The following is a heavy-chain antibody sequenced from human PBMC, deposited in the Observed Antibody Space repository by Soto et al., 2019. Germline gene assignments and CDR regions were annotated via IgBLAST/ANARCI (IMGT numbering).Heavy chain of an antibody. V-gene: IGHV5-51*01. CDR1: GYSFTSYW. CDR2: IYPGDSDT. D-gene: IGHD4-17*01. J-gene: IGHJ6*02. CDR3: ARLGVQTTLTNRIIYGMDV. Sequence: PGESLKISCKGSGYSFTSYWIGWVRQMPGKGLEWMGIIYPGDSDTRYSPSFQGQVTISADKSISTAYLQWSSLKASDTAMYYCARLGVQTTLTNRIIYGMDVGGQGTTVNVSS.